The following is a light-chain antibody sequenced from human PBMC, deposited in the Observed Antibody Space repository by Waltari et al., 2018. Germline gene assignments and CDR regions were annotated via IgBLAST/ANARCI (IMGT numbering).Light chain of an antibody. CDR3: QHYVRLPAT. CDR1: QSVSRS. J-gene: IGKJ1*01. Sequence: IVETQSEGTLGFTPGERATLSCRASQSVSRSLAGYQQKPGQAPKLLIYGASNRATGIPDRFTGSWSGTRFSLPISSLEPEAFAIYFCQHYVRLPATFGQGTKVEIK. CDR2: GAS. V-gene: IGKV3-20*01.